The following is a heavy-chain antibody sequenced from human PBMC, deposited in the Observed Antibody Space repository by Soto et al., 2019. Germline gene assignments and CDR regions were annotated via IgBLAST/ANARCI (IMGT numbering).Heavy chain of an antibody. D-gene: IGHD6-13*01. CDR1: GGSISSYY. J-gene: IGHJ6*02. CDR3: ARDIAAAGDKNYYYYGMDV. Sequence: QVQLQESGPGLVKPSETLSLTCTVSGGSISSYYWSWIRQPPGKGLEWIGYIYYSGSTNYNPSLISRVTISVDTSKNGFFXKLSSVTAADTAVYYCARDIAAAGDKNYYYYGMDVWGQGTTVTVSS. V-gene: IGHV4-59*01. CDR2: IYYSGST.